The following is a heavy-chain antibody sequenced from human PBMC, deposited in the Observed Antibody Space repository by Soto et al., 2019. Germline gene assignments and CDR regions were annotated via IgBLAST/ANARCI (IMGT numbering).Heavy chain of an antibody. D-gene: IGHD3-22*01. CDR3: ARADYYDSRGFYYDC. V-gene: IGHV1-46*01. J-gene: IGHJ4*02. Sequence: QVQLVQSGAEVKKPGASVKVSCKASGYIFTNHYIHWVRQAPGQGLEWMGIINPSGGSTNYLQKFQGRITMTRDTSTSTVYMELCSLRSEDTAVYFCARADYYDSRGFYYDCWGQGSLVTVSS. CDR2: INPSGGST. CDR1: GYIFTNHY.